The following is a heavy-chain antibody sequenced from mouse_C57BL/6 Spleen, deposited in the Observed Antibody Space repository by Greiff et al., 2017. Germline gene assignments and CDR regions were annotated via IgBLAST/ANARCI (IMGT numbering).Heavy chain of an antibody. V-gene: IGHV14-1*01. CDR3: VIATVVPYYFDY. Sequence: DVKLQESGAELVRPGASVKLSCTASGFNIKDYYMHWVKQRPEQGLEWIGRIDPEDGDTESAPKFQGKATMTADASSNSAYLQLSSLTSEDTAVSYWVIATVVPYYFDYGGQGTALTVSS. J-gene: IGHJ2*01. CDR1: GFNIKDYY. CDR2: IDPEDGDT. D-gene: IGHD1-1*01.